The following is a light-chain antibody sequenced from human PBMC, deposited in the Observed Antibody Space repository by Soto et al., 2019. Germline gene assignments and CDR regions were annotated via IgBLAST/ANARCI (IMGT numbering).Light chain of an antibody. CDR3: QQYGSSPRT. V-gene: IGKV3-20*01. CDR1: QSVSSSF. Sequence: EIVLTHSPGTLSLSPGERATLSCRASQSVSSSFLAWYQQKPGQAPRFLIYGASSRATGIPDRFSGSGSGTDFTLTISRLEPEDFAVYYCQQYGSSPRTFGQGTKVDI. CDR2: GAS. J-gene: IGKJ1*01.